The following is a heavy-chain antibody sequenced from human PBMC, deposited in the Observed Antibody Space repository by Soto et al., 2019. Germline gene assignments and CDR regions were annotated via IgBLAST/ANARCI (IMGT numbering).Heavy chain of an antibody. Sequence: SETLSLTCTVSGGSISSYYWSWIRQPPGKGLEWIGYIYYSGSTNYNPPLKSRVTISVDTSKNQFSLKLSSVTAADTAVYYCARGPLWFGELSSAPGWFDPWGQGTLVTVSS. V-gene: IGHV4-59*01. D-gene: IGHD3-10*01. CDR3: ARGPLWFGELSSAPGWFDP. J-gene: IGHJ5*02. CDR2: IYYSGST. CDR1: GGSISSYY.